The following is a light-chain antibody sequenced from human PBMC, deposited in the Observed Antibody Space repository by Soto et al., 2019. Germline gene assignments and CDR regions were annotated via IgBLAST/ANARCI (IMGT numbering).Light chain of an antibody. Sequence: EIHMTQSPSSVSASVGDRVIITCRASQAISNWLAWYQQKPGKAPRLLIYAATSLQSGVPSRFSGSGSGTDFTVTISSLQSEDFATDYCQQANSFPLNFGGGTKVDVK. CDR2: AAT. CDR3: QQANSFPLN. V-gene: IGKV1D-12*01. J-gene: IGKJ4*01. CDR1: QAISNW.